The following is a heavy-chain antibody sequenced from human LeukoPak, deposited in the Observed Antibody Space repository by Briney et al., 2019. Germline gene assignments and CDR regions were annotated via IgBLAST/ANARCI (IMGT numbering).Heavy chain of an antibody. CDR2: VDYDGDNT. J-gene: IGHJ1*01. CDR3: AKGTWI. D-gene: IGHD5-12*01. Sequence: GGSLLLSCAASGFTFTNYAMNWVRQAPGKGLEWVSNVDYDGDNTYYADSVKGRFVMSRDNSKNTLYLQMNSLRAEDTAIYYCAKGTWIRGQGTLVTVSS. V-gene: IGHV3-23*01. CDR1: GFTFTNYA.